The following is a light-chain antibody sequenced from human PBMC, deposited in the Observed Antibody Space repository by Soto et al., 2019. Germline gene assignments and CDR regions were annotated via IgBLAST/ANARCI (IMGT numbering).Light chain of an antibody. CDR1: STDVGGYNY. CDR3: GSYSSTDTPFV. V-gene: IGLV2-14*01. Sequence: SVLAHPSSWSGSPGQSITISCPGTSTDVGGYNYVSWYQHHSGKAPKLLIYEVTNRPSGISDRFSGSKSVNTASLTISGLQAEDESDYYCGSYSSTDTPFVFGTGTKSPS. J-gene: IGLJ1*01. CDR2: EVT.